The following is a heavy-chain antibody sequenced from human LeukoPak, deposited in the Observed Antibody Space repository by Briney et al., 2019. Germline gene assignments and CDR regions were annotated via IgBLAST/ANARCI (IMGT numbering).Heavy chain of an antibody. V-gene: IGHV4-4*09. CDR3: ANSYDGKIVPFDN. CDR1: GASITNSY. CDR2: IYSSGNT. D-gene: IGHD4-23*01. Sequence: SETLSLTCTVSGASITNSYWNWVRQPPGKGLEWIGHIYSSGNTNYNPSLKSRVTVSLDVSKNQFSLKLTSVTAADTAVYYCANSYDGKIVPFDNWGQGALVAVSS. J-gene: IGHJ4*02.